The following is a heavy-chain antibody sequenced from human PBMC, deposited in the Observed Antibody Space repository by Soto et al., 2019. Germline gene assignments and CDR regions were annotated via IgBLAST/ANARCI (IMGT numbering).Heavy chain of an antibody. CDR3: ARNIAPRRAQAMDV. V-gene: IGHV3-48*02. J-gene: IGHJ6*02. Sequence: EVQLVESGGDLVQPGGSLRLSCAASGFTFSSYSMNWVRQAPGKGLEWISYISSSGNMIYYADSVKVRCTISRDNANSSLYLQMNSLRDEDTAVYYCARNIAPRRAQAMDVWGQGTTVTVSS. CDR1: GFTFSSYS. CDR2: ISSSGNMI. D-gene: IGHD6-6*01.